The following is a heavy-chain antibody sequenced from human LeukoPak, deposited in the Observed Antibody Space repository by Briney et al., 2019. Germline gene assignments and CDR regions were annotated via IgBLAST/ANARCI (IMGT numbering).Heavy chain of an antibody. CDR1: GFTVSSNY. Sequence: GGSLRLSCAASGFTVSSNYMSWVRQAPGKGLEWVSVIYSGGSTYYADSVKGRFTISRHNSKNTLYLQMNSLRAEDTAVYYCASYCSGGSCPPTRNTASYYYYGMDVWGQGTTVTVSS. CDR2: IYSGGST. D-gene: IGHD2-15*01. V-gene: IGHV3-53*04. CDR3: ASYCSGGSCPPTRNTASYYYYGMDV. J-gene: IGHJ6*02.